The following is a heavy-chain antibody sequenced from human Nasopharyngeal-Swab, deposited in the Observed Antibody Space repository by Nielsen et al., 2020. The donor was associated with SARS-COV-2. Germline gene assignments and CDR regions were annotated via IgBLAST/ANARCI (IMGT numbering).Heavy chain of an antibody. CDR1: GFTFDDYA. Sequence: LSLTCAASGFTFDDYAMHWVRQAPGKGLEWVSGISWNSGSIGYADSVKGRFTISRDNAKNSLYLQMNSLRAEDTALCYCAKDMAYYYGMDVWGQGTTVTVSS. CDR3: AKDMAYYYGMDV. J-gene: IGHJ6*02. CDR2: ISWNSGSI. V-gene: IGHV3-9*01.